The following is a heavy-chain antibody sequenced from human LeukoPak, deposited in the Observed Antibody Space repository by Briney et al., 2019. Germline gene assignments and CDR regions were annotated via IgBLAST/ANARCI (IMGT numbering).Heavy chain of an antibody. V-gene: IGHV4-31*03. D-gene: IGHD3-10*01. J-gene: IGHJ5*02. CDR1: GGSISSGGYY. CDR2: IYYSGST. CDR3: ARMVRGVNWFGP. Sequence: SETLSLTCTVSGGSISSGGYYWSWIRQHPGKGLEWIGYIYYSGSTYYNPSLKSRVTISVDTSKNQFSLKLSSVTAADTAVYYCARMVRGVNWFGPWGQGTLVTVSS.